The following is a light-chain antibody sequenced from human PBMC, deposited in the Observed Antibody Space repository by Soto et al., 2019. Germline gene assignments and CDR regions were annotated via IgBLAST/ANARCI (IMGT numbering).Light chain of an antibody. CDR3: QQYDDWPPA. Sequence: ETVMTQSPATLSLSPGERATLSCRASQSVSSKLVWYQQKPGQAPRFLIYGASTRATGIPARFRGSGSGTEFTLTIDSLQSEDFAVYYCQQYDDWPPAFGGGTKAEIQ. CDR2: GAS. J-gene: IGKJ4*01. V-gene: IGKV3-15*01. CDR1: QSVSSK.